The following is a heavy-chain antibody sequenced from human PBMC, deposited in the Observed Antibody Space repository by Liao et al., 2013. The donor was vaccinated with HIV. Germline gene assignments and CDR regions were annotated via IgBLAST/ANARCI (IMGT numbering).Heavy chain of an antibody. CDR1: GDSITSDY. J-gene: IGHJ6*03. CDR3: GRLGQPSGPYYTGGYYYMTS. V-gene: IGHV4-59*01. Sequence: QVQLQESGPGLVKPSETLSLTCTVSGDSITSDYWGWIRQPPGKGLEWIGHISHSGFTNNNPSLKSRVTISIDQSNNEFSLDLSSVTAADTAVYYCGRLGQPSGPYYTGGYYYMTSGQRDHGHRLL. CDR2: ISHSGFT. D-gene: IGHD3-3*01.